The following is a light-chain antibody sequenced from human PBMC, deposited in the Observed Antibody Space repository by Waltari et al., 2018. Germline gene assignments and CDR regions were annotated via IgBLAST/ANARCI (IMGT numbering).Light chain of an antibody. V-gene: IGKV1-39*01. CDR2: GSS. CDR3: LQTYSTPRT. Sequence: DIQMTQSPSSLSASVGDRVTITCRASQSVTTYLSWYQQKPGKAPKLLIYGSSPLQSGVPSRFYGGGSGTDFTLTISSLQPEDFATYYCLQTYSTPRTFGQGTQVEIK. J-gene: IGKJ1*01. CDR1: QSVTTY.